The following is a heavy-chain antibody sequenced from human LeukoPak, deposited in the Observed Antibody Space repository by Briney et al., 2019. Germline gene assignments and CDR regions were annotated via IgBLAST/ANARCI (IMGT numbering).Heavy chain of an antibody. CDR2: IASDGFMA. V-gene: IGHV3-23*01. CDR3: AKDLFLFFGDT. D-gene: IGHD3/OR15-3a*01. Sequence: GGSLRLSCAASGFTFTSYPMDWVRQAPGKGLEWVATIASDGFMAYYADSLKGRFVISRDNSQQTIYLQMNSLRADDTAVYYCAKDLFLFFGDTRGQGTLVTVSS. J-gene: IGHJ5*02. CDR1: GFTFTSYP.